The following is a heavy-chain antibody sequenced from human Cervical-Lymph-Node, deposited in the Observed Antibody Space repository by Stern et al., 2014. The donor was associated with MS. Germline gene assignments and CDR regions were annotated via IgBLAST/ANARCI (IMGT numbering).Heavy chain of an antibody. Sequence: VHLVESGGGVVQPGRSLRLSCAGSGFVFRRYALHWVGQGLGKGVEWVALISYDGRDKYYTDSVKGRFTVSRDNSNNTVDLEMNSLRLEDTAVYYCAKGGSGSYLDWGQGSLVTVS. V-gene: IGHV3-30*04. J-gene: IGHJ4*02. CDR1: GFVFRRYA. CDR2: ISYDGRDK. D-gene: IGHD1-26*01. CDR3: AKGGSGSYLD.